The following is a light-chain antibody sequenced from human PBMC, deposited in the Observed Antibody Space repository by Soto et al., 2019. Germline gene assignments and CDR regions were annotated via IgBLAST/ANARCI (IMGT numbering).Light chain of an antibody. Sequence: QSVLTQPASVSGSPGQSITISCTGTSSDVGGYNYVSWYQQHPGKAPKLMIYDVSNRPSGVSNRFSGSKSGNTASLTISGLQAEDDAGYYCSSYTSSSTLYVFGTGTKVTVL. V-gene: IGLV2-14*01. CDR3: SSYTSSSTLYV. CDR2: DVS. CDR1: SSDVGGYNY. J-gene: IGLJ1*01.